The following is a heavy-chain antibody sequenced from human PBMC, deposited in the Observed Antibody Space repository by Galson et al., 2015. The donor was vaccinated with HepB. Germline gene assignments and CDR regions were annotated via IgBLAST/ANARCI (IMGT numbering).Heavy chain of an antibody. V-gene: IGHV1-46*01. Sequence: SGYTFTSYYMHWVRQAPGQGLEWMGIINPSGGSTSYAQKFQGRVTMTRDTSTSTVYMELSSLRSEDTAVYYCARDSATSIFGVVTPIDWYFDLWGRGTLVTVSS. CDR3: ARDSATSIFGVVTPIDWYFDL. CDR2: INPSGGST. CDR1: GYTFTSYY. D-gene: IGHD3-3*01. J-gene: IGHJ2*01.